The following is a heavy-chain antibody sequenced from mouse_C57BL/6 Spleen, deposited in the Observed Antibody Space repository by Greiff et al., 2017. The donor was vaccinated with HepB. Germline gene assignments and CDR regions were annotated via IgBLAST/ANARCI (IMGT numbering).Heavy chain of an antibody. CDR1: GYTFTSYW. J-gene: IGHJ4*01. Sequence: QVQLKQPGAELVKPGASVKLSCKASGYTFTSYWMHWVKQRPGRGLEWIGRIDPNSGGTKYNEKFKSKATLTVDKPSSTAYMQLSSLTSEDSAVYYCAREVYDGYYVPLYAMDYWGQGTSATVSS. CDR2: IDPNSGGT. D-gene: IGHD2-3*01. V-gene: IGHV1-72*01. CDR3: AREVYDGYYVPLYAMDY.